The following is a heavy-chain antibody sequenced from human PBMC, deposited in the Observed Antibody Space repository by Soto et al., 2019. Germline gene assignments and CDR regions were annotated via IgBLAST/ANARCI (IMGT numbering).Heavy chain of an antibody. V-gene: IGHV4-39*01. CDR1: GGSISSSSYY. Sequence: QLQLQESGPGLVKPSETLSLTCTVSGGSISSSSYYWGWIRQPPGKGLEWIGSIYYSGSTYYNPSLKSRVTISVDTSKTPFALKLSSVTAADTAVYYCARHGPHITVTLNWFDPWGQGTLVTVSS. CDR3: ARHGPHITVTLNWFDP. D-gene: IGHD4-17*01. J-gene: IGHJ5*02. CDR2: IYYSGST.